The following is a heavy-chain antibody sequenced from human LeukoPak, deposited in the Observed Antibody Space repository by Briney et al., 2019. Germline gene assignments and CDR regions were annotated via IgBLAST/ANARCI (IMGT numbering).Heavy chain of an antibody. CDR3: ARAIMYYFDY. CDR1: GFTFSSSW. Sequence: GGSLILSCAASGFTFSSSWMTWVRQAPGKGLEWVANIKQDGSEKYYVDSVKGRFTISRDNAKNSLYLQMNTLRAEDTAVYYCARAIMYYFDYWGQGTLVTVSS. V-gene: IGHV3-7*04. CDR2: IKQDGSEK. J-gene: IGHJ4*02.